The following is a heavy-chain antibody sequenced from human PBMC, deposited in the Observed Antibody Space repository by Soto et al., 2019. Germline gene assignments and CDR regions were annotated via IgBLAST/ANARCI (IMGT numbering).Heavy chain of an antibody. D-gene: IGHD2-21*02. V-gene: IGHV3-33*01. CDR3: ARDERESGSDYQYYYYYYMDV. CDR1: GFTFGSYG. J-gene: IGHJ6*03. Sequence: GGSLRLSCAASGFTFGSYGMHWVRQAPGKGLEWVAVTWYDGSTNYYADSVKGRFTISRDNSKNTLYLQMNSLRAEDTAVYYCARDERESGSDYQYYYYYYMDVWGKGTTVTVSS. CDR2: TWYDGSTN.